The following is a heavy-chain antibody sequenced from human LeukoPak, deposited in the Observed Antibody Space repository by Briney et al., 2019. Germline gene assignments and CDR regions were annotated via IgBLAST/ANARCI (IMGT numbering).Heavy chain of an antibody. CDR2: ISSSSSSI. V-gene: IGHV3-21*01. CDR1: GFTFSSFT. CDR3: ARAGLRCFDCDY. D-gene: IGHD3-9*01. J-gene: IGHJ4*02. Sequence: PGGSLRLSCAASGFTFSSFTMNWVRQAPGKGLEWVSSISSSSSSIYYADSVKGRFTISRDNAKNSLYLQMNSLRAEDAAVYYCARAGLRCFDCDYWGQGTLVTVSS.